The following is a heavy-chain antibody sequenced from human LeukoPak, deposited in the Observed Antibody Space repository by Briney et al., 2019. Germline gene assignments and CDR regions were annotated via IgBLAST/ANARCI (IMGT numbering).Heavy chain of an antibody. CDR1: GFTVSSNY. J-gene: IGHJ4*02. D-gene: IGHD3-10*01. CDR2: INQDGTEK. CDR3: AKVAKYYYGPETYYFFEQ. Sequence: GGSLRLSCAASGFTVSSNYMSWVRQAPGKGLEWVANINQDGTEKYYVDSVKGRFTVSRDYAKNSLYLQMNSLRVEDTAVYYCAKVAKYYYGPETYYFFEQWGQGTPVTASS. V-gene: IGHV3-7*01.